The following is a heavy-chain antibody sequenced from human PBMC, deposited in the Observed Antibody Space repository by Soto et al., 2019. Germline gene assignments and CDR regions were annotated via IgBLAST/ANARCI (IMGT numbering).Heavy chain of an antibody. J-gene: IGHJ6*02. CDR2: FSGSGGNI. CDR1: GFIFRAYE. V-gene: IGHV3-23*01. D-gene: IGHD2-2*01. Sequence: GGSLRLSCEASGFIFRAYEMSWVRQAPGKGLEWVSTFSGSGGNIYYAESVKGRLTISRDDSKNTLYLQMNSLRVEDTAVYYCAKDPPWTVGPLAMDVWGQGTTVTVSS. CDR3: AKDPPWTVGPLAMDV.